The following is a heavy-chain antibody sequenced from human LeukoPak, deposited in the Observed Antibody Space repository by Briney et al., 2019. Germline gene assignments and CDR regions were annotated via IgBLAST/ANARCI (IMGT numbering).Heavy chain of an antibody. D-gene: IGHD3-10*01. CDR3: ARARGSGSWSLYGMGV. CDR2: INHSGST. J-gene: IGHJ6*02. Sequence: SETLSLTCAVYGGSFSGYYWSWIRQPPGKGLEWIGEINHSGSTNYNPSLKSRVTISVDTSKNQFSLKLSSVTAADTAVYYCARARGSGSWSLYGMGVWGQGTTVTVSS. V-gene: IGHV4-34*01. CDR1: GGSFSGYY.